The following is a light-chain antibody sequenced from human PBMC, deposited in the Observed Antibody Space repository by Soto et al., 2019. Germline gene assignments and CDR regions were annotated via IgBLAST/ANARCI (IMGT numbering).Light chain of an antibody. CDR2: DVS. CDR1: SSDVGGYNY. J-gene: IGLJ1*01. CDR3: RSYTGSSTYV. V-gene: IGLV2-14*03. Sequence: QSALTQPASVSGSPGQSITISCTGTSSDVGGYNYVSWYQQHPGKAPKLLLYDVSNRPSGVSNRFSGSKSGNTASLTISGRQTPGESDYYCRSYTGSSTYVFGTGTKLTVL.